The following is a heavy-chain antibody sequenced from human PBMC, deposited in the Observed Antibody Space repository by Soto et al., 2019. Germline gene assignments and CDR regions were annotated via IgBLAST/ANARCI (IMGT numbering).Heavy chain of an antibody. CDR1: GFSFNNYG. CDR3: ARDYDSSGYPRYYFDY. V-gene: IGHV3-33*01. J-gene: IGHJ4*02. CDR2: IWYDGSNK. Sequence: GGSLRLSCVASGFSFNNYGMHWVRQAPGKGLEWVAVIWYDGSNKYYADSVKGRFTISRDNSKNTLYLQMNSLRAEDTAVYYCARDYDSSGYPRYYFDYWGQGTLVTVSS. D-gene: IGHD3-22*01.